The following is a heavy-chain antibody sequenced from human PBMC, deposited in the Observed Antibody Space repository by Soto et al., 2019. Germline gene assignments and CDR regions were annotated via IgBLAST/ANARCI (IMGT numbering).Heavy chain of an antibody. CDR3: ARGFYDFWSGYADYYYYYGMDV. J-gene: IGHJ6*02. V-gene: IGHV3-33*01. CDR1: GFTFSSYG. CDR2: IWYDGSNK. Sequence: GESLKISCAASGFTFSSYGMHWVRQAPGKGLEWVAVIWYDGSNKYYADSVKGRFTISRDNSKNTLYLQMNSLRAEDTAVYYCARGFYDFWSGYADYYYYYGMDVWGQGTTVTVSS. D-gene: IGHD3-3*01.